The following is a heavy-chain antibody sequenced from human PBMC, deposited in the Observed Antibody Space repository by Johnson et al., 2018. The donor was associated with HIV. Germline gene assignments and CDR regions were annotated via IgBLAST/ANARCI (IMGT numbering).Heavy chain of an antibody. D-gene: IGHD3-3*01. J-gene: IGHJ3*02. CDR1: GFTFSSYG. CDR3: TTGRTYYDFWSGYYKASRVDAFDI. Sequence: QLVESGGGVVQPGRSLRLSCAASGFTFSSYGMHWVRQAPGKGLEWVAVIWYDGSNKYYADSVKGRFTISRDNSKNTLYLQMNSLKTEDTAVYYCTTGRTYYDFWSGYYKASRVDAFDIWGQGTMVTVSS. CDR2: IWYDGSNK. V-gene: IGHV3-33*01.